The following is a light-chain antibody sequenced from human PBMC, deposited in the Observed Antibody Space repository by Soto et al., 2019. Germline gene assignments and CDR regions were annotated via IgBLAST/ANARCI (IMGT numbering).Light chain of an antibody. Sequence: EIVMTQSPATLSVSPGERATLSCRASQSVSSNLAWYQQKPGQAPRLLIYGASSRAAGIPDRFSGSGSETDFTLTIGRLEPEDSAVYYCQQYGSSPRTFGQGTKVDIK. V-gene: IGKV3-20*01. CDR1: QSVSSN. CDR3: QQYGSSPRT. J-gene: IGKJ1*01. CDR2: GAS.